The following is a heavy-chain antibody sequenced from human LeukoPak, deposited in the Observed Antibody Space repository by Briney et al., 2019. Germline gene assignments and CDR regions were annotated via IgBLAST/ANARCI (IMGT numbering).Heavy chain of an antibody. J-gene: IGHJ4*02. CDR2: INPNSGIT. CDR3: ERDPRTTGATWDYFDY. CDR1: VYTFTGYY. D-gene: IGHD1-7*01. Sequence: ASVTVSCTASVYTFTGYYLHWVRQAPGQGLEWMGWINPNSGITNYAQKFQGRVTMTRDTSISTAYMDLSRLISDDTAVYYCERDPRTTGATWDYFDYWGQGTLVTVSS. V-gene: IGHV1-2*02.